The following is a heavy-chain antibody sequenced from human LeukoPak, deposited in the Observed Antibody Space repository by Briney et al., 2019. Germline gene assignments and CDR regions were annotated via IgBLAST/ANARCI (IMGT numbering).Heavy chain of an antibody. Sequence: GGSLRLSCAASGFTFSSFAMHWVRQAPGKGLEWVAIISDDGNKEGYADSVKGRFTISRDNSKNTLSLQMNSLTAEVTAVYYCAKDRGTIFNVLNYDFDLWGQGVLVTVSS. CDR1: GFTFSSFA. D-gene: IGHD2/OR15-2a*01. V-gene: IGHV3-30*02. CDR2: ISDDGNKE. J-gene: IGHJ4*02. CDR3: AKDRGTIFNVLNYDFDL.